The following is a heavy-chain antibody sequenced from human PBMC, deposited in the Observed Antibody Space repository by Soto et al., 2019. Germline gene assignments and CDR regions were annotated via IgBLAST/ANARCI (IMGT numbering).Heavy chain of an antibody. CDR2: LSYDGSNK. D-gene: IGHD6-19*01. J-gene: IGHJ6*02. V-gene: IGHV3-30*18. Sequence: GKGLEWLAVLSYDGSNKYYADAVKGRFTITRDNSKNSLYLQMNSLRAEDTAVYYCAKSDFAVAGTHGNYYYGMDVCGQRTTVTVSS. CDR3: AKSDFAVAGTHGNYYYGMDV.